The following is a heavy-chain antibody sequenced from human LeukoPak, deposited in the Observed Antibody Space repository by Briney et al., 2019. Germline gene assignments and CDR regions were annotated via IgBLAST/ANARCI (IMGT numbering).Heavy chain of an antibody. Sequence: GRSLRLSCAASGFTFSSYAMHWVRQAPGKGLEWVAVISYDGSNKYYADSVKGRFTISRDNSKNTLYLQMNSLRAEDTAVYYYAGENYYDSSGYYYVGYFDYWGQGTLVTVSS. J-gene: IGHJ4*02. D-gene: IGHD3-22*01. CDR3: AGENYYDSSGYYYVGYFDY. CDR2: ISYDGSNK. V-gene: IGHV3-30*04. CDR1: GFTFSSYA.